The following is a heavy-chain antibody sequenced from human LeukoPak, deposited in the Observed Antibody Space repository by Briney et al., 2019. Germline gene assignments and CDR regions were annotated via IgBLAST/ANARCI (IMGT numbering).Heavy chain of an antibody. J-gene: IGHJ5*02. V-gene: IGHV1-8*01. D-gene: IGHD6-19*01. CDR3: AISSGWPGNWFDP. CDR1: GYTFTSYD. Sequence: ASVKVSCKASGYTFTSYDINWVRQATGQGLEWMGWMNPNSGNTGYAQKFQGRVTMTRNTSISTAYMELSSLRSEDTAVYYCAISSGWPGNWFDPWGQGTLVTVSS. CDR2: MNPNSGNT.